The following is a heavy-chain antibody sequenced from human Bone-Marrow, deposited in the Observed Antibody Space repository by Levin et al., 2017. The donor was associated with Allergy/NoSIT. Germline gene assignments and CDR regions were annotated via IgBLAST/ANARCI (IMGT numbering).Heavy chain of an antibody. Sequence: PSETLSLTCSLSGGAISIFYWNWIRLSPGKGLEWLGYITESGRTSYNPSLKSRLTVSLDTSKNQFSLHLSSMTAADTALYYCARDTGGFAFDLWGQGTLVTVSS. CDR1: GGAISIFY. CDR3: ARDTGGFAFDL. J-gene: IGHJ3*01. D-gene: IGHD1-1*01. V-gene: IGHV4-59*01. CDR2: ITESGRT.